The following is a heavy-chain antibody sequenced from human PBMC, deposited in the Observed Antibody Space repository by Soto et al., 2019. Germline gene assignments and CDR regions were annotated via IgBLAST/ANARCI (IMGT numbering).Heavy chain of an antibody. CDR3: ARYRSLDP. Sequence: PGGSLRLSCAASGFTFSTYWISWVRQAPGKGLQWVASIKEDGSEKYYVDPVKGRFTISRENAKNSLYLQMNSLRAEDTAVYYCARYRSLDPWGQGILVTVS. V-gene: IGHV3-7*05. D-gene: IGHD3-16*02. CDR1: GFTFSTYW. CDR2: IKEDGSEK. J-gene: IGHJ5*02.